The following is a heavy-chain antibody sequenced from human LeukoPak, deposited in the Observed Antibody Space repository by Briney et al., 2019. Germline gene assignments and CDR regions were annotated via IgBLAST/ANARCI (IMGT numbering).Heavy chain of an antibody. J-gene: IGHJ5*02. D-gene: IGHD3-10*01. CDR3: ATTGLLGDIP. Sequence: GGPLRLSCAASGFTFSDYYMSWIRQAPGKGLEWLSYISKNGKTIYYADSVKGRFTISRDNARKSVYLQMNSLRAEDTAVYYCATTGLLGDIPWGRGTLVTVSS. CDR1: GFTFSDYY. V-gene: IGHV3-11*01. CDR2: ISKNGKTI.